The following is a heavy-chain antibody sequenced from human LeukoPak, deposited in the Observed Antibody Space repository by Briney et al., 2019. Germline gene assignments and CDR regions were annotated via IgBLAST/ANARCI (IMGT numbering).Heavy chain of an antibody. V-gene: IGHV3-30-3*01. Sequence: GRSLRLSCAASGFTFSSYAMHWVRQAPGKGLEWVPVISYDGSNKYYADSVKGRFTISRDNSKNTLYLQMNSLRAEDTAVYYCARDFDYWGQGTLVTVSS. CDR1: GFTFSSYA. CDR2: ISYDGSNK. J-gene: IGHJ4*02. CDR3: ARDFDY.